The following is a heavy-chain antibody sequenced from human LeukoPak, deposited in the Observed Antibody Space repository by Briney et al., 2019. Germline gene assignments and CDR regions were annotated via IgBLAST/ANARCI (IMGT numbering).Heavy chain of an antibody. J-gene: IGHJ4*02. CDR2: ISDSFRIT. CDR3: AKRRGDYFDY. D-gene: IGHD4-17*01. V-gene: IGHV3-23*01. Sequence: AASLRLSCAASGFPFSSYAMSWVRQPPGKGLECISTISDSFRITDDADSVKGRFTISRDNSKNTLYLQMNTLRAEDTAVYYCAKRRGDYFDYWGQGTLVTVSS. CDR1: GFPFSSYA.